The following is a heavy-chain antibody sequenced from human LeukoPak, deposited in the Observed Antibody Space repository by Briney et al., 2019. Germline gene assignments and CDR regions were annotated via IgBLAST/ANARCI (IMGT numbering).Heavy chain of an antibody. D-gene: IGHD6-6*01. Sequence: GSLRLSCAASGFPFITYSMNWVRQAPGKGLEWVSSISSGRNYTSYADSVKGRFTISRDNAKISLYLQMNSLRAEDTAVYYCARGLEYSSSDYYMDVWGKGTTVTVSS. CDR2: ISSGRNYT. V-gene: IGHV3-21*01. CDR3: ARGLEYSSSDYYMDV. CDR1: GFPFITYS. J-gene: IGHJ6*03.